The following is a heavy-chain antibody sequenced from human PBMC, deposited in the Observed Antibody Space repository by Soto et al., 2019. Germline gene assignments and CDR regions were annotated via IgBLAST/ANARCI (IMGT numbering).Heavy chain of an antibody. CDR2: ISYDGSNK. Sequence: QVQLVESGGGVVQPGRSLRLSCAASGFTFSSYAMHWVRQAPGKGLEWVAVISYDGSNKYYADSVKGRFTISRDNSKNPLYLQMNSLRAEDTAVYYCARDRAGTVGVGYYYYGMDVWGQGTTVTVSS. J-gene: IGHJ6*02. CDR3: ARDRAGTVGVGYYYYGMDV. D-gene: IGHD1-1*01. V-gene: IGHV3-30-3*01. CDR1: GFTFSSYA.